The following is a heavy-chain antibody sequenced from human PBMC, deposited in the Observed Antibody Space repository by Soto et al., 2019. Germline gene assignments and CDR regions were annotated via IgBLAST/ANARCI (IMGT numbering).Heavy chain of an antibody. CDR1: GYSISSSYY. Sequence: QLQLQESGPGLVKPSETLALTCTVSGYSISSSYYWGWVRQPPGKGLECIGAVYYTGFTYYNPYTKSRLTISLDTSKHQFSLRLSSVTAADTAIYYFARLPVVVIALGYFDPWGPGTLVTVSS. V-gene: IGHV4-38-2*02. CDR3: ARLPVVVIALGYFDP. CDR2: VYYTGFT. J-gene: IGHJ5*02. D-gene: IGHD2-21*01.